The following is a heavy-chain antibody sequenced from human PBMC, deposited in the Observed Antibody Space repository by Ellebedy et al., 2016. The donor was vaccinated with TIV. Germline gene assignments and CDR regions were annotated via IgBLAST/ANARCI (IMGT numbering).Heavy chain of an antibody. CDR3: ASNFDEDGDHNVDY. CDR2: IYYSGST. J-gene: IGHJ4*02. V-gene: IGHV4-59*12. D-gene: IGHD4-17*01. Sequence: MPSETLSLTCTVSGGSISSYYWSWIRQPPGKGLEWIGYIYYSGSTNYNPSLKSRVTISVDTSKNQFSLKLSSVTAADTAVYYCASNFDEDGDHNVDYWGQGTLVTVSS. CDR1: GGSISSYY.